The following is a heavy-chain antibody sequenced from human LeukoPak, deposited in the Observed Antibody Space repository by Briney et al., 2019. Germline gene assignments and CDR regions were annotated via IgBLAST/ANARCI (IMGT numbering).Heavy chain of an antibody. CDR1: EFTFNHYA. D-gene: IGHD3-22*01. V-gene: IGHV3-23*01. CDR2: ISGGGGST. Sequence: GGSLRLSCAASEFTFNHYAMSWVRQAPGKGLEWASSISGGGGSTYYADSVKGRFTISRDNSKNTLFLQMSSLTAGDTAVYYCAKSAYYDSSGFYREYYFDHWGQGTLVTVSS. J-gene: IGHJ4*02. CDR3: AKSAYYDSSGFYREYYFDH.